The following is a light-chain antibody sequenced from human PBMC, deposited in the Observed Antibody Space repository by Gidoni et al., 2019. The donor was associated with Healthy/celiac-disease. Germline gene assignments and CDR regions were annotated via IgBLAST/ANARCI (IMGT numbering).Light chain of an antibody. V-gene: IGKV1-5*03. CDR2: EAS. Sequence: DIQLTQSPSTLSASVGDRVTITCRASQRSSSWFVWYQQKPGKAPKLLIYEASSLESGVPARFSGSGAGTEFTLTISRLQPDDFAIYYCQQYNSYPYTFGQGTKLEIK. CDR3: QQYNSYPYT. J-gene: IGKJ2*01. CDR1: QRSSSW.